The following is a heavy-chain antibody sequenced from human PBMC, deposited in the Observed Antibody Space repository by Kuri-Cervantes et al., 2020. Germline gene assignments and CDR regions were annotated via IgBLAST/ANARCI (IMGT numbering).Heavy chain of an antibody. D-gene: IGHD3-22*01. CDR2: ISWNSGSI. Sequence: SLKISCTASGFTFGDYAMHWVRQAPGKGLEWVSGISWNSGSIGYADSVKGRFTISRDNSKNTLHLQMSDVRPEDTAVYFCAKDHVEDYYDSSGYVDHWGHGTLVTVSS. CDR3: AKDHVEDYYDSSGYVDH. J-gene: IGHJ4*01. CDR1: GFTFGDYA. V-gene: IGHV3-9*01.